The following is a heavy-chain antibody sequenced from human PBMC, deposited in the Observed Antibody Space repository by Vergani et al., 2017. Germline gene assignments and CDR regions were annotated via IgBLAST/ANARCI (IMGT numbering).Heavy chain of an antibody. CDR2: IYYSGST. J-gene: IGHJ4*02. D-gene: IGHD6-13*01. CDR1: GGSISSYY. V-gene: IGHV4-59*01. Sequence: QVQLQESGPGLVKPSETLSLTCTVSGGSISSYYWSWIRQPPGKGLEWIGYIYYSGSTNYNPSLKSRVTRSVDTSKNQFSLKLSSVTAADTAVYYCARMGYGSSWYRWVPLYWGQGTLVTVSS. CDR3: ARMGYGSSWYRWVPLY.